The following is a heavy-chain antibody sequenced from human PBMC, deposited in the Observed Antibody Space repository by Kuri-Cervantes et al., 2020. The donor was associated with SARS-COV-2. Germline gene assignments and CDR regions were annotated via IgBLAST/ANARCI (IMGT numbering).Heavy chain of an antibody. CDR3: ARDRGSSSPLDY. Sequence: SETLSLTCAVYGGSFSGYYWSWIRQPPGKGLEWIGYIYYSGSTNYNPSLKSRVTISVDTSKNQFSLKLSSVTAADTAVYYCARDRGSSSPLDYWGQGTLVTVSS. CDR2: IYYSGST. V-gene: IGHV4-59*12. CDR1: GGSFSGYY. D-gene: IGHD6-13*01. J-gene: IGHJ4*02.